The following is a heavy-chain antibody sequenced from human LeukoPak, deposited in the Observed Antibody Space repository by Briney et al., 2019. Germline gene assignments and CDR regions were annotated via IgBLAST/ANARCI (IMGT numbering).Heavy chain of an antibody. V-gene: IGHV3-48*03. CDR2: ISSSGSTI. CDR3: ARHLSGITGYTYGRGIDY. J-gene: IGHJ4*02. D-gene: IGHD5-18*01. Sequence: GGSLRLSCAASGFSFSSYEMNWVRQAPGKGLEWVSYISSSGSTIYYADSVKGRFTISRDNAKNSLYLQMNSLRAEDTAVYYCARHLSGITGYTYGRGIDYWGQGTLVTVSS. CDR1: GFSFSSYE.